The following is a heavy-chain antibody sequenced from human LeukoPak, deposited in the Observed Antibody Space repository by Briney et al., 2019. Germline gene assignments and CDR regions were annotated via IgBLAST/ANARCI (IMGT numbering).Heavy chain of an antibody. CDR2: IKRDGSEE. Sequence: GGSLRLSCGVSGFTFSDYWMSWVRQAPGKGLEWVANIKRDGSEEYYVDSVKGRFTISRDNARNSLFLQMNSLRAEDTAVYYCARIAATSRSLNYYFYYMDAWGKGTTVTVSS. CDR3: ARIAATSRSLNYYFYYMDA. CDR1: GFTFSDYW. D-gene: IGHD6-25*01. J-gene: IGHJ6*03. V-gene: IGHV3-7*01.